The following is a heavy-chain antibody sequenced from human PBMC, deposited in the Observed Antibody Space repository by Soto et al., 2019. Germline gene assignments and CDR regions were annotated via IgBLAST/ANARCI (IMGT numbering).Heavy chain of an antibody. V-gene: IGHV2-26*01. Sequence: HVTLKESGPVLVKPTETLTLTCTVSGFSLSNGKVGVSWIRQPPGKALEWLAHIFSNEEKSYRTSLKSRLTISKDNSKSQVVLTMTNVDPVDTATYYCARILFGRSVAGGYFYMYVWGKGTTVTVSS. CDR2: IFSNEEK. CDR1: GFSLSNGKVG. J-gene: IGHJ6*03. CDR3: ARILFGRSVAGGYFYMYV. D-gene: IGHD6-19*01.